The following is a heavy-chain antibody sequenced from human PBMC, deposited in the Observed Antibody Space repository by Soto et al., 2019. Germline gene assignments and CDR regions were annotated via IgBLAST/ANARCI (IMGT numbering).Heavy chain of an antibody. CDR1: GFTFSSYA. V-gene: IGHV3-23*01. J-gene: IGHJ4*02. Sequence: EVQLLESGGGLVRPGGSLRLSCAASGFTFSSYAMSWVRQAPGKGLEWVSTISGSDGGTYSTDSVKGRFTISRDNSRNTAYLQMNSLRVEDTAVYYCAKGVSQYTPLALFDYWGRGTLVTVSS. CDR3: AKGVSQYTPLALFDY. D-gene: IGHD5-18*01. CDR2: ISGSDGGT.